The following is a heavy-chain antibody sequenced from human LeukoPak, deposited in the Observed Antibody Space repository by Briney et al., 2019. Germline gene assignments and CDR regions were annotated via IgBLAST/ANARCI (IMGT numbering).Heavy chain of an antibody. CDR2: INHSGST. V-gene: IGHV4-34*01. CDR1: GGSFSGYY. Sequence: PSETLSLTCAVYGGSFSGYYWSWIRQPPGKGLEWIGEINHSGSTNYNPSLKSRVTISVDTSKNQFSLKLSSVTAADTAVYYRARGNDYVWGSYRTYYFDYWGQGTLVTVSS. D-gene: IGHD3-16*02. CDR3: ARGNDYVWGSYRTYYFDY. J-gene: IGHJ4*02.